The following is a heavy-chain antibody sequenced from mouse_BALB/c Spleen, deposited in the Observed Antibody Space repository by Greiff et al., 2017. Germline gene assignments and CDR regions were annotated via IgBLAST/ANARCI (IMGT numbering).Heavy chain of an antibody. V-gene: IGHV5-6*01. CDR3: ARQLRYAMDY. D-gene: IGHD1-1*01. CDR1: GFTFSSYG. J-gene: IGHJ4*01. CDR2: ISSGGSYT. Sequence: EGMLVESGGDLVKPGGSLKLSCAASGFTFSSYGMSWVRQTPDKRLEWVATISSGGSYTYYPDSVKGRFTISRDNAKNTLYLQMSSLKSEDTAMYYCARQLRYAMDYWGQGTSVTVSS.